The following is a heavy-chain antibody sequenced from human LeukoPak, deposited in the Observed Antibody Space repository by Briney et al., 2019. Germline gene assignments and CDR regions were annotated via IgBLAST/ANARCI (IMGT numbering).Heavy chain of an antibody. CDR3: AADGYSSPFDY. V-gene: IGHV3-23*01. CDR2: ISGSDGST. J-gene: IGHJ4*02. Sequence: QPGGSLRLSCAGSGFTFSTYAMSWVRQAPGKGLEWVSGISGSDGSTYYADSVKGRFTISRDNSKNTLYLQMNSPRAEDTAVYYCAADGYSSPFDYWGREPWSPSPQ. CDR1: GFTFSTYA. D-gene: IGHD5-24*01.